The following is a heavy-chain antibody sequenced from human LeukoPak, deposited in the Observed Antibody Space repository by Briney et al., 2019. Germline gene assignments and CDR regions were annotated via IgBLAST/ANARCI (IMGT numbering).Heavy chain of an antibody. CDR2: INGGSGNT. D-gene: IGHD3-22*01. CDR1: GYTIIDYT. CDR3: ANPRYDSSGYYYVD. J-gene: IGHJ4*02. Sequence: ASVKVSCKASGYTIIDYTMHWLRQAPGQWLDWMGWINGGSGNTKYSPEFQGRVTITRDTSASTGYMELSSLRSEDTAVYYCANPRYDSSGYYYVDWGQGTLVTVSS. V-gene: IGHV1-3*01.